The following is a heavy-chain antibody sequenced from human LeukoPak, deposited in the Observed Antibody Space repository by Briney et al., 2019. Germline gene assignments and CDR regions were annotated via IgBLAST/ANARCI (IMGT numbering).Heavy chain of an antibody. CDR2: ISGSGGST. J-gene: IGHJ4*02. CDR1: GFTFSSYA. V-gene: IGHV3-23*01. D-gene: IGHD6-13*01. Sequence: GSLILSCAASGFTFSSYAMSWVRQAPGKGLEWVSAISGSGGSTYYADSVKGRFTISRDNSKNTLYLQMNSLRAEDTAVYYCAKEYSSSWYFHYWGQGTLVTVSS. CDR3: AKEYSSSWYFHY.